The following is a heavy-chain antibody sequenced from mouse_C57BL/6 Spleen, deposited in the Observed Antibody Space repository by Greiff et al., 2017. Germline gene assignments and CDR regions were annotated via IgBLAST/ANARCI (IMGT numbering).Heavy chain of an antibody. CDR1: GYAFSSSW. J-gene: IGHJ4*01. CDR2: IYPGDGDT. CDR3: ARRGPIYDGYYAMDY. Sequence: QVQLQQSGPELVKPGASVKISCKASGYAFSSSWMNWVKPRPGKGLEWIGRIYPGDGDTNYNGKFKGKATLTADKSSSTAYMQLSSLTSEDSAVYFCARRGPIYDGYYAMDYWGQGTSVTVAS. V-gene: IGHV1-82*01. D-gene: IGHD2-3*01.